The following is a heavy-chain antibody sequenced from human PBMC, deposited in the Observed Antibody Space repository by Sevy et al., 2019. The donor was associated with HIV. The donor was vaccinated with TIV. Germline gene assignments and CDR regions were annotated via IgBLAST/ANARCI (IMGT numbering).Heavy chain of an antibody. Sequence: GGSLRLSCAASGFTFSSYWMSWVRQAPGKGLEWVANIKQDGSEKYYVDSVKGRFTISRENAKNSLYLQMNSLRAEDTAVYYCAREGITIFGVGLPYYYGMDVWGQGTTVTVSS. CDR1: GFTFSSYW. D-gene: IGHD3-3*01. CDR3: AREGITIFGVGLPYYYGMDV. V-gene: IGHV3-7*01. CDR2: IKQDGSEK. J-gene: IGHJ6*02.